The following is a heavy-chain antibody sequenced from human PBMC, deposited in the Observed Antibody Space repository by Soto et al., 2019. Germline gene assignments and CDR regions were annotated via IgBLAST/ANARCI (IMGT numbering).Heavy chain of an antibody. V-gene: IGHV1-69*02. CDR2: INPILELK. Sequence: QVQLVQSGAEVKKPGSSVKVSCKASGGTFSSYTISWVRQAPGQGLEWMGRINPILELKNYAQKFQGRVTITADKPTSTVYMDLGSLRSEDTAVYYCARPSSTVTSKFAFDIWGQGSMVTVSS. CDR3: ARPSSTVTSKFAFDI. D-gene: IGHD4-4*01. CDR1: GGTFSSYT. J-gene: IGHJ3*02.